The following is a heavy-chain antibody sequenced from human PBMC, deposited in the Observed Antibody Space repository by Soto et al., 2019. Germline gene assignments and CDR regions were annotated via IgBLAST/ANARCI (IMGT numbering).Heavy chain of an antibody. CDR3: ARDPRYSSGWYLTYGMDV. V-gene: IGHV3-11*01. CDR2: ISSSGSTI. D-gene: IGHD6-19*01. Sequence: GGSLRLSCAASGFTFSYYYMSWIRQSPGKGLEWVSYISSSGSTIYYADSVKGRFTISRDNAKNSLYLQMNSLRAEDTAVYYCARDPRYSSGWYLTYGMDVWGQGTTVTVSS. J-gene: IGHJ6*02. CDR1: GFTFSYYY.